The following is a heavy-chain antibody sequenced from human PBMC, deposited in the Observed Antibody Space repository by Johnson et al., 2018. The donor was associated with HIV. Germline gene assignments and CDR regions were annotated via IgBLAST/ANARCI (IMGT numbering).Heavy chain of an antibody. V-gene: IGHV3-30*03. CDR3: ASIDAFDI. CDR2: ISYDGSNK. J-gene: IGHJ3*02. Sequence: QVLLVEYGGGVVQPGRSLRLSCAASGFTFSSYGMHWVRQAPGKGLEWVAVISYDGSNKYYADSVKGRFTISRDNSKNTLYLQMNSLRAEDTAVYYCASIDAFDIWGQGTMVTVSS. CDR1: GFTFSSYG.